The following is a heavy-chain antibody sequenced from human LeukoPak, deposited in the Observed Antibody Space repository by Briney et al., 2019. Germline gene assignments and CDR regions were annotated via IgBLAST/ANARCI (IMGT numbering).Heavy chain of an antibody. J-gene: IGHJ4*02. D-gene: IGHD3-22*01. CDR3: AKGKGYYYDSSGYLTD. Sequence: PGGSLRLSCAASGFTFDDYAMHWVRQALGKGLEWVSGISWNSGSIGYADSVKGRFTISRDNAKNSLYLQMNSLRAEDMALYYCAKGKGYYYDSSGYLTDWGQGTLVTVSS. CDR1: GFTFDDYA. CDR2: ISWNSGSI. V-gene: IGHV3-9*03.